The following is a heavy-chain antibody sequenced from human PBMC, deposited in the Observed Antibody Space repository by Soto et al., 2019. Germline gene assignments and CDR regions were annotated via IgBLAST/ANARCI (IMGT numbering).Heavy chain of an antibody. CDR3: AGDIAARVDV. D-gene: IGHD6-6*01. CDR1: GASFSDYY. CDR2: IHHSGST. J-gene: IGHJ6*02. Sequence: QVQLQQWGAGLLKPSGTLSLTCAVYGASFSDYYWSWIRLPPGKGLEWIGEIHHSGSTNYSPSLKSRVSLSVDTSQNQFSLKLSSVTAADTAVYYCAGDIAARVDVWGQGTTVTVSS. V-gene: IGHV4-34*01.